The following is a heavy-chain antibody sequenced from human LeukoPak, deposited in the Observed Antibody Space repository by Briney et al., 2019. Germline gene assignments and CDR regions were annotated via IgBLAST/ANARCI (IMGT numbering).Heavy chain of an antibody. J-gene: IGHJ6*03. CDR2: ISGSGGST. Sequence: GGSLRLSCAASGFTFSSYAMSWVRQAPGKGLEWVSGISGSGGSTYYADSVKGRFTISRDNSKNTLYLQMNSLRAEDTAVYYCAKEDWNYEKYYYYYYMDVWGKGTTVTVSS. V-gene: IGHV3-23*01. CDR1: GFTFSSYA. CDR3: AKEDWNYEKYYYYYYMDV. D-gene: IGHD1-7*01.